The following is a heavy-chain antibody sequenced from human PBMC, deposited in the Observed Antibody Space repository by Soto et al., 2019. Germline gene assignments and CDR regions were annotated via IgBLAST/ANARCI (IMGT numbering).Heavy chain of an antibody. CDR3: ARGPRRDGYNYGFDY. CDR2: ISSNGGST. V-gene: IGHV3-64*02. D-gene: IGHD5-12*01. Sequence: LRLSCAASGFTFSSYAMHWVRQAPGKGLEYVSVISSNGGSTYYADSVKGRFTISRDNSKNTLYLQMGSLRAEDMAVYYCARGPRRDGYNYGFDYWGQGTLVTVSS. J-gene: IGHJ4*02. CDR1: GFTFSSYA.